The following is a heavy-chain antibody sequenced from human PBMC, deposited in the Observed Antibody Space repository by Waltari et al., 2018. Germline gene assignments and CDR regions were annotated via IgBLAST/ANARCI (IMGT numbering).Heavy chain of an antibody. J-gene: IGHJ4*02. D-gene: IGHD1-7*01. V-gene: IGHV3-33*01. Sequence: QVQLVESGGGVVQPGRSLRLSCAASGFTFSSYGMHWVRQAPGKGLEWVAVIWYDVSNKYYADSVKGRFTISRDNSKNTLYLQMNSLRAEDTAVYYCARDTGTTWSTGDFDYWGQGTLVTVSS. CDR1: GFTFSSYG. CDR3: ARDTGTTWSTGDFDY. CDR2: IWYDVSNK.